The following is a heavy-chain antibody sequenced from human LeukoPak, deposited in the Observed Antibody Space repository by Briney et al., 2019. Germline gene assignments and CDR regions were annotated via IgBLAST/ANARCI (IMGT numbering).Heavy chain of an antibody. D-gene: IGHD3-10*02. J-gene: IGHJ3*02. Sequence: GGSLRLSCAASEFTFSNYWMTWVRQAPGKGLEWVANIKEDGSEKYYVDSVKGRFTISRDNAKNSLYLQMNSLRAEDTAVYYCARELGSGPGDDAFDIWGQGTMVAVSS. V-gene: IGHV3-7*01. CDR1: EFTFSNYW. CDR3: ARELGSGPGDDAFDI. CDR2: IKEDGSEK.